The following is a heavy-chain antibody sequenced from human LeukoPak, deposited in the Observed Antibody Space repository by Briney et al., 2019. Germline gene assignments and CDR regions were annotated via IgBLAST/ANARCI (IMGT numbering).Heavy chain of an antibody. CDR2: ISAYNGNT. V-gene: IGHV1-18*01. D-gene: IGHD2-21*02. CDR1: GYTFTSYG. J-gene: IGHJ4*02. CDR3: ARVKAMNMYGDYVALAEY. Sequence: ASVKVSCKASGYTFTSYGISWVRQAPGQGLEWMGWISAYNGNTNYAQKLQGRVTMTTDTSTSTAYMELRSLRSDDTAVYYCARVKAMNMYGDYVALAEYWGQGALVTVSS.